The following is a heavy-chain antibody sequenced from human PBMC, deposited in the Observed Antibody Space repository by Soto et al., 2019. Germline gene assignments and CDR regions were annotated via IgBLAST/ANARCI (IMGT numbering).Heavy chain of an antibody. Sequence: ITLKESGPTLVKPTQTLTLTCTVSGFSVSSSGGGVGWIRQPPGKALEWLALIYWDDDKRYSPSLKSKITMTKDTSKNQVVLTLTHMDPVDTPTYDCAHMDSKVVNAWGHGGCYFWGQGTKVTVSS. J-gene: IGHJ4*02. D-gene: IGHD3-16*01. CDR1: GFSVSSSGGG. CDR2: IYWDDDK. CDR3: AHMDSKVVNAWGHGGCYF. V-gene: IGHV2-5*02.